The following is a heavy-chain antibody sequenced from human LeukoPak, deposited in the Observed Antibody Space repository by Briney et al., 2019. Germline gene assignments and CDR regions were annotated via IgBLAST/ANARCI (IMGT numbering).Heavy chain of an antibody. CDR3: ARVRELRITHYGLGV. CDR1: GYTFTGYY. V-gene: IGHV1-2*02. J-gene: IGHJ6*02. Sequence: ASVKVSCKASGYTFTGYYMHWVRQAPGQGLEWMGWINPNSGGTNYAQKFQGRVTMTRDTSISTAYMELSRLRSDDTAVYYCARVRELRITHYGLGVGGQGTTAPVP. D-gene: IGHD1-26*01. CDR2: INPNSGGT.